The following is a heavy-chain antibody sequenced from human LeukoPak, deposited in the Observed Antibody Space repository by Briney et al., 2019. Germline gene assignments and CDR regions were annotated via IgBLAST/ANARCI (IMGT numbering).Heavy chain of an antibody. CDR1: GYTFTSYY. J-gene: IGHJ6*04. D-gene: IGHD2-2*01. CDR3: ARTQPTGNFIPAAVYGMDV. V-gene: IGHV1-46*01. Sequence: ASVKVSCKASGYTFTSYYMHWVRQAPGQGLEWMGIINPSGCSTGYAQKFQGRVTMTRDTSTSTVYMELSSLRSEDTAVYYCARTQPTGNFIPAAVYGMDVWGKGTTVTVSS. CDR2: INPSGCST.